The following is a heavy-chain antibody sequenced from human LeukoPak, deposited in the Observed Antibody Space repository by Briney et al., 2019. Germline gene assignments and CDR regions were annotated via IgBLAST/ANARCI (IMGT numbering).Heavy chain of an antibody. V-gene: IGHV1-69*01. J-gene: IGHJ4*02. CDR1: GGTFSSYA. Sequence: ASVKVSCKASGGTFSSYAISWVRQAPGQGLEWMGGIIPIFGTANYAQKFQGRVTITADESTSTAYMELSSLRSEDTAVYYCAGGDYASTVLVYWGQGTLVTVSS. D-gene: IGHD3-3*02. CDR3: AGGDYASTVLVY. CDR2: IIPIFGTA.